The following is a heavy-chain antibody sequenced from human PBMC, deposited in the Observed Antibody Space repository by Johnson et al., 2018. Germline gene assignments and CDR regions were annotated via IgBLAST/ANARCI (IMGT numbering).Heavy chain of an antibody. V-gene: IGHV3-7*04. J-gene: IGHJ3*02. CDR2: IKLDGSEK. CDR3: AWERDAFDI. Sequence: LVESGGGLVQPGGSLRLSCAASGFTFSFYWMSWVRQAPGKGLEWVANIKLDGSEKYYVDSVKGRFSISRDNAKDSLYLQMNSLRPEDTAVYYCAWERDAFDIWGQGTMVTVSS. CDR1: GFTFSFYW.